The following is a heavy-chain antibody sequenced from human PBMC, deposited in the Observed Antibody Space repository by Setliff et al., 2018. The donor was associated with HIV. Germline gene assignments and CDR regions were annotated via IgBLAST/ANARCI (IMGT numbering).Heavy chain of an antibody. CDR2: IYYSGST. V-gene: IGHV4-39*01. CDR1: GGSISSSSYY. Sequence: PSETLSLTCTVSGGSISSSSYYWGWIRQPPGKGLEWIGSIYYSGSTYYNPSLKSRVTISVDTSKNQFSLKLSSVTAADTAVYYCARHGGCYSSGWYPPYYYYYYYYMDVWGKGTTVTVSS. D-gene: IGHD6-19*01. J-gene: IGHJ6*03. CDR3: ARHGGCYSSGWYPPYYYYYYYYMDV.